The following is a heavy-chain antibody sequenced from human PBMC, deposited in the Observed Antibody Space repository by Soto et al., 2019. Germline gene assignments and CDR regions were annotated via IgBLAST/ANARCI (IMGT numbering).Heavy chain of an antibody. CDR3: AKDRPGYYDSSGYYDYYFDY. Sequence: GGSLRLSCAASGFTLSSYGMHWVRQAPGKGLEWVAVISYDGSNKYYADSVKGRFTISRDNSKNTLYLQMNSLRAEDTAVYYCAKDRPGYYDSSGYYDYYFDYWGQGTLVTVSS. D-gene: IGHD3-22*01. CDR1: GFTLSSYG. CDR2: ISYDGSNK. V-gene: IGHV3-30*18. J-gene: IGHJ4*02.